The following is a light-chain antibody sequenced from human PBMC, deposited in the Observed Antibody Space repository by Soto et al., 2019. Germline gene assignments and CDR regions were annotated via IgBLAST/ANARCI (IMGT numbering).Light chain of an antibody. Sequence: QSALTQPASVSGSPGQLITISCTGTSSDVGGYNYVSWYQQHPVKAPKLMIYEVSNRPSGVSNRFSGSKSGNTASLTISGLQAEDEADYYCSSYTSSSTYVFGTGTKVTVL. CDR1: SSDVGGYNY. CDR2: EVS. J-gene: IGLJ1*01. V-gene: IGLV2-14*01. CDR3: SSYTSSSTYV.